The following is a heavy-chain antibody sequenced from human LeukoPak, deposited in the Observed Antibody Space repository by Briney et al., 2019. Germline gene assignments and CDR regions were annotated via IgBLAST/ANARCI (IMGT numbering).Heavy chain of an antibody. D-gene: IGHD2-2*01. V-gene: IGHV1-2*04. CDR1: GYTFTGYY. CDR3: AGRRGSTYYYYMDV. J-gene: IGHJ6*03. Sequence: ASVKVSCKASGYTFTGYYMHWVRQAPGQGLEWMGWINPNSGGTNYAQKFQGWVTMTRDTSISTAYMELSSLRSEDTAVYYCAGRRGSTYYYYMDVWGKGTTVTVSS. CDR2: INPNSGGT.